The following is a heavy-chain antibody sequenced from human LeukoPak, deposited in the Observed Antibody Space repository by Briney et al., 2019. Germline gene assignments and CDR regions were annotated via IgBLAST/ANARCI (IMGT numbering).Heavy chain of an antibody. V-gene: IGHV3-7*01. Sequence: ARSLRLSCAASGFTFSSYAMHWVRQAPGKGLERVANIKQDGSEKYYVDSVNGRFTISRDNAKDSLYLQMNSLRAEDTAVYYCARVRQQLVRLLGRDTTYYYYYMDVWGKGTTVTVSS. J-gene: IGHJ6*03. CDR1: GFTFSSYA. CDR2: IKQDGSEK. CDR3: ARVRQQLVRLLGRDTTYYYYYMDV. D-gene: IGHD6-13*01.